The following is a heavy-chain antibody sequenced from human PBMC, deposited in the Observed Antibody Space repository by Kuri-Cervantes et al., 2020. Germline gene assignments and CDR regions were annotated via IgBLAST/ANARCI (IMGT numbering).Heavy chain of an antibody. CDR3: ARGGRFGVAASPNWFDP. J-gene: IGHJ5*02. V-gene: IGHV3-30-3*01. CDR2: ISYDGSNK. D-gene: IGHD2-15*01. Sequence: GESLKISCAASGFTFSSYAMHWVRQAPGKGLEWVAVISYDGSNKYYADSVKGRFTISRDNSKNTLYLQMNSLRAEDTAVYYCARGGRFGVAASPNWFDPWGQGTLVTVSS. CDR1: GFTFSSYA.